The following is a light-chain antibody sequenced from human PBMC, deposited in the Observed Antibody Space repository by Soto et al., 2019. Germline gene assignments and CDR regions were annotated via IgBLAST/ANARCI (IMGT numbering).Light chain of an antibody. J-gene: IGKJ3*01. Sequence: EIVLTQSPGSLSLSPGERATLSCRASQSVSNNYFAWYQQKPRHAPRLLIYGASSRAAGIPDRFSGSGSGTDSTLTISRLEPEDFAVYYCQQYGSPPGLFTFGPGTKVDIK. V-gene: IGKV3-20*01. CDR2: GAS. CDR1: QSVSNNY. CDR3: QQYGSPPGLFT.